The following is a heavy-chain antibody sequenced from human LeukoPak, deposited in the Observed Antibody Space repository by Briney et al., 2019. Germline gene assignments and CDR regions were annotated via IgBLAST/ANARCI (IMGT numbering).Heavy chain of an antibody. V-gene: IGHV3-30-3*01. CDR3: GRAIGYCSGGSCSGVDY. D-gene: IGHD2-15*01. Sequence: PGGSLRLSCAASGFTFSSYAMHWVRQAAGKGLEWVAVISYDGSNKYYADSVKGRFNISRDNSKNTLYLQMNSLRAEDTAVYYCGRAIGYCSGGSCSGVDYWGQGTLVTVSS. CDR1: GFTFSSYA. J-gene: IGHJ4*02. CDR2: ISYDGSNK.